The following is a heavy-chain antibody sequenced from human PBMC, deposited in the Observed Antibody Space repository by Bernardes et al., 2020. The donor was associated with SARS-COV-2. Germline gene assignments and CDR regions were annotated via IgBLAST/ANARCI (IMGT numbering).Heavy chain of an antibody. D-gene: IGHD2-21*01. CDR1: RGSISSSNYY. Sequence: SETLSLTCTVPRGSISSSNYYWGWIRQSPGKGLEWIASIYSSGSSYYNPSFQSRVRASVDTSKNQFSLRLSFVTVADTAVYYCAGSSCGIDCYIGGLRSWDYGMDVWGQGTTVTVSS. J-gene: IGHJ6*02. V-gene: IGHV4-39*01. CDR3: AGSSCGIDCYIGGLRSWDYGMDV. CDR2: IYSSGSS.